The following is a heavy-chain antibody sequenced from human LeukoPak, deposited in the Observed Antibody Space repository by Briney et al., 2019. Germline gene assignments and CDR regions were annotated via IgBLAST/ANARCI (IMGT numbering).Heavy chain of an antibody. CDR1: GGSISSSSYY. CDR3: ARSVEGYCRGGSCYYYSYYMDV. CDR2: IYYSGSS. J-gene: IGHJ6*03. Sequence: SETLSLTCTVSGGSISSSSYYWGWIRQPPGKGLEWIGNIYYSGSSYYNPSLKSRVSISVDTSKDQFSLKLSSVTAADTAVYYCARSVEGYCRGGSCYYYSYYMDVWGKGTTVTVSS. V-gene: IGHV4-39*01. D-gene: IGHD2-15*01.